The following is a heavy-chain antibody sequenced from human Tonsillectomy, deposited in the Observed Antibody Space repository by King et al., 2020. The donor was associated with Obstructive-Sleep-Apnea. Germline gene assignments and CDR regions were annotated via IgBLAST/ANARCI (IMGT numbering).Heavy chain of an antibody. CDR2: MNLNSGNT. Sequence: VQLVECGAEGKKRGASVNVSCKASGYTLTREEINWVRQSSGQGREWIGWMNLNSGNTGDAQKCQGRATMTRDTSINKTYLELSGLRSDDTAIYYCATLGYCSSSNCYVYYYYGLDVWGQGTTVTVS. CDR3: ATLGYCSSSNCYVYYYYGLDV. D-gene: IGHD2-2*01. V-gene: IGHV1-8*01. J-gene: IGHJ6*02. CDR1: GYTLTREE.